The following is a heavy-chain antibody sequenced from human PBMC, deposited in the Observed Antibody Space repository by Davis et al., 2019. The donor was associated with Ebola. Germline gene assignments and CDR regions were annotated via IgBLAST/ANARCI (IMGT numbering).Heavy chain of an antibody. CDR1: GFSLSDST. CDR3: TRLGDYSDYGGHY. D-gene: IGHD4-11*01. Sequence: GESLKISCASSGFSLSDSTIHWVRQASVKGLEWVGRIRSKPKGYATAYAASVKGRFTISRDDSENTSYLQMNSLKIEDTAVYYCTRLGDYSDYGGHYWGQGTLVTVSS. CDR2: IRSKPKGYAT. V-gene: IGHV3-73*01. J-gene: IGHJ4*02.